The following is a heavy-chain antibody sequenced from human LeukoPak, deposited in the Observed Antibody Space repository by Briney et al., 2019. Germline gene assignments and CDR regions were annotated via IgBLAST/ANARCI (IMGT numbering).Heavy chain of an antibody. CDR3: ARAPYDFWSGSDAFDI. Sequence: PSETLSLTCAVSGGSISSYYWSWIRQPPGKGLEWIGYIYYSGSTNYNPSLKSRVTISVDTSKNQFSLKLSSVTAADTAVYYCARAPYDFWSGSDAFDIWGQGTMVTVSS. CDR1: GGSISSYY. CDR2: IYYSGST. V-gene: IGHV4-59*01. D-gene: IGHD3-3*01. J-gene: IGHJ3*02.